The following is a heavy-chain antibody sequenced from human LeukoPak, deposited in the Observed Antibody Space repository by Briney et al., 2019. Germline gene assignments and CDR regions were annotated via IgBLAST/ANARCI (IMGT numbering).Heavy chain of an antibody. D-gene: IGHD3-10*01. Sequence: SETLSLTGTVSGDSISSNSYDWGGIRQPPGKGLEWVGTVYYTGSTYYNPSLKSRFTISVDTSKTQFSLKLSSVTAADTAVYYCARLVRGIYAYFDYWGQGTLVTVSS. CDR3: ARLVRGIYAYFDY. J-gene: IGHJ4*02. CDR2: VYYTGST. CDR1: GDSISSNSYD. V-gene: IGHV4-39*07.